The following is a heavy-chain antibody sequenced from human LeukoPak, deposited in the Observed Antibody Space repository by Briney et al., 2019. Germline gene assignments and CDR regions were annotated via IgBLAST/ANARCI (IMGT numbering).Heavy chain of an antibody. CDR3: ARGRDSNLHNYYYYGMDV. V-gene: IGHV1-8*01. D-gene: IGHD4-11*01. CDR2: MNPNSGNT. Sequence: GASVKVSCKASGYTFTSYDINWVRQATGQGLEWMGWMNPNSGNTGYAQKFQGRVTMTRNTSISTAYMELSSLRSEDTAVYYCARGRDSNLHNYYYYGMDVWGQGTTVTVSS. CDR1: GYTFTSYD. J-gene: IGHJ6*02.